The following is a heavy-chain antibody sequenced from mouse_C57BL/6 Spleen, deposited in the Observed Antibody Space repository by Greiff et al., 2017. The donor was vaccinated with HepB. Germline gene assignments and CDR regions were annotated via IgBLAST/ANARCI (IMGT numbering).Heavy chain of an antibody. CDR1: GYTFTDHT. D-gene: IGHD4-1*01. CDR2: IYPRDGST. Sequence: VKLMESDAELVKPGASVKISCKVSGYTFTDHTIHWMKQRPEQGLEWIGYIYPRDGSTKYNEKFKGKATLTADKSSSTAYMQLNSLTSEDSAVYFCAKSSHWDVYAMDYWGQGTSVTVSS. CDR3: AKSSHWDVYAMDY. V-gene: IGHV1-78*01. J-gene: IGHJ4*01.